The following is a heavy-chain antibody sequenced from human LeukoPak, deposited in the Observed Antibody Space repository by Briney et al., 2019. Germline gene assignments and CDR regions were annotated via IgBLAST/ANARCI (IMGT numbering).Heavy chain of an antibody. Sequence: ASVKVSCKASGYTFTSYDINWVRQAPGQGLEWMGWMNPNSGNTVYAQKFQGRVTMTRNTSIGTAYMELSSLRSEDTAVYYCARVREVTFGGVILYYFDYWGQGTLVTVSS. CDR2: MNPNSGNT. V-gene: IGHV1-8*01. CDR3: ARVREVTFGGVILYYFDY. J-gene: IGHJ4*02. CDR1: GYTFTSYD. D-gene: IGHD3-16*02.